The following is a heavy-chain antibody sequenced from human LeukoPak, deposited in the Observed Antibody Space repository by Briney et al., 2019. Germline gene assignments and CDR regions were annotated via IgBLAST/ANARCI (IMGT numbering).Heavy chain of an antibody. CDR1: GGSFSGYY. CDR3: ARTPGLWFRRNWFDP. D-gene: IGHD3-10*01. CDR2: INHSGST. Sequence: PSETLSLTCAVYGGSFSGYYWSWIRQPPGKGLEWIGEINHSGSTNNNRSLRIQFTLSVDTSKNQFSRKLSSVTAADTALYYCARTPGLWFRRNWFDPWGQGTLVTVSS. V-gene: IGHV4-34*01. J-gene: IGHJ5*02.